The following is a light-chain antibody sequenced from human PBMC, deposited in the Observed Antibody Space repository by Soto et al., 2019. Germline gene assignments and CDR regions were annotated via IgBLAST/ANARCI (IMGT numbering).Light chain of an antibody. CDR1: QSVGSN. CDR2: GAS. Sequence: EIVMTQSPATLSVSPGERVTLSCRARQSVGSNLAWYQQKPGQAPRLLIYGASTRATGIPARFSGSGSETEFTLTISSLQSEDFAVYYCQQYSNWPPITFGQGTRLEIK. J-gene: IGKJ5*01. V-gene: IGKV3-15*01. CDR3: QQYSNWPPIT.